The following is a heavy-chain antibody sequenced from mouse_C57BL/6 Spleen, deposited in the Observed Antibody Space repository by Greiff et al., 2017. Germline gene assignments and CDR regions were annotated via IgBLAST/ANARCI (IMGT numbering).Heavy chain of an antibody. D-gene: IGHD2-1*01. CDR1: GYTFTSYW. Sequence: VQLQQPGAELVMPGASVKLSCTASGYTFTSYWMHWVKQRPGQGLEWLGEIDPSDSYTNYNQKFKGKSTLTVDKSSSTAYMQLSSLTSEDSAVYYCARGRNSYAMDYWGQGTSVTVSS. J-gene: IGHJ4*01. CDR2: IDPSDSYT. V-gene: IGHV1-69*01. CDR3: ARGRNSYAMDY.